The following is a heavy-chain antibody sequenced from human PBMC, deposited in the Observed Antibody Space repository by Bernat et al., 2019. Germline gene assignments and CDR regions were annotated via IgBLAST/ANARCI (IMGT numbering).Heavy chain of an antibody. CDR2: IWYDGSNK. CDR3: ARESMAPDLLDY. Sequence: QVQLVESGGGVVQPGRSLRLSCAASGFTFSSYGMHWVRQAPGKGLEWVAVIWYDGSNKYYADSVKGRFTISRDNSKNTLYLQMNSLRAEDTAVYYCARESMAPDLLDYWGQGTLVTVSS. V-gene: IGHV3-33*01. D-gene: IGHD2/OR15-2a*01. J-gene: IGHJ4*02. CDR1: GFTFSSYG.